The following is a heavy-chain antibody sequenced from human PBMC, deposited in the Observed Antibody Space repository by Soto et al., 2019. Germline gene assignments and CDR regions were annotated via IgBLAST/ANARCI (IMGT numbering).Heavy chain of an antibody. D-gene: IGHD1-26*01. Sequence: PGGSLSLSCAASGFSFSSFSMNWVRQAPGKGLEWVSYIGSSGSTIYYADSVKGRFTISRDKAKNSVYLQMNSLGADDTAVYYCARGLGPDVWGKGTTVTVSS. CDR3: ARGLGPDV. CDR2: IGSSGSTI. CDR1: GFSFSSFS. V-gene: IGHV3-48*01. J-gene: IGHJ6*04.